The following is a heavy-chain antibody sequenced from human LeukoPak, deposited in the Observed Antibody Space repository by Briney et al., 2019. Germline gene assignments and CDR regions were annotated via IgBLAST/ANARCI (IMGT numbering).Heavy chain of an antibody. J-gene: IGHJ4*02. CDR1: GFTFSSSA. Sequence: GGSLRLSCAASGFTFSSSALSWVRQALGKGLEWVSAVSGSGDRIDYADSVKGRFTISRDNSKDTLFLQMSSLRAEDTAVYFCATGPPFDNWGQGTLVTVST. CDR2: VSGSGDRI. CDR3: ATGPPFDN. V-gene: IGHV3-23*01.